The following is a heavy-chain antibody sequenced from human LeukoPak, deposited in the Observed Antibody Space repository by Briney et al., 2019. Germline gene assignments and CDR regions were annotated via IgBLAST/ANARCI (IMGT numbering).Heavy chain of an antibody. V-gene: IGHV3-23*01. D-gene: IGHD3-10*01. CDR3: ATLMSYGSGSYSAY. J-gene: IGHJ4*02. CDR2: IGSGGLTT. Sequence: GGSLRLSCAASGFTFGNYAMSWVRQAPGKGLEWVSGIGSGGLTTYYTDSVKGRFAISRDNSKNTLSLQMNSLRAEDTAVYYCATLMSYGSGSYSAYWGQGTLVTVSS. CDR1: GFTFGNYA.